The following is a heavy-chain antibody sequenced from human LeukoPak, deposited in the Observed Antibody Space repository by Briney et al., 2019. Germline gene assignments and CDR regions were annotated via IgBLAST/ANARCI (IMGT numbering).Heavy chain of an antibody. Sequence: SETLSLTCAVSGGSTNSIIWIRQPPGKGLEWISYIYPRGTTFYNPSLKSRVTISEDRSKNHFSLKVTSVTAADTAVYYCARLAGGGSFSGVFDYWGQGKLVTVSS. CDR3: ARLAGGGSFSGVFDY. CDR1: GGSTNSI. V-gene: IGHV4-30-2*01. J-gene: IGHJ4*02. CDR2: IYPRGTT. D-gene: IGHD2-15*01.